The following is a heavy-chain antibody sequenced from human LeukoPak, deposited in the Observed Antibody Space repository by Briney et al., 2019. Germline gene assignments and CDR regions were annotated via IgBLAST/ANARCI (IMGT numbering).Heavy chain of an antibody. J-gene: IGHJ3*02. Sequence: PSETLSLTCAVYGGSFSGYYWSWIRQPPGKGLEWIGEINQSGSTNYNPSLKSRVTISVDTSKNQFSLKLSSVTAADTAVYYCARYGLRYFDWLRSFDIWGQGTMVTVSS. D-gene: IGHD3-9*01. CDR3: ARYGLRYFDWLRSFDI. V-gene: IGHV4-34*01. CDR2: INQSGST. CDR1: GGSFSGYY.